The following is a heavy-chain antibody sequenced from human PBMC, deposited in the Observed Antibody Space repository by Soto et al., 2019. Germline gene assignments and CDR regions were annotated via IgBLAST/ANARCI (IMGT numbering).Heavy chain of an antibody. D-gene: IGHD6-13*01. CDR2: ISYDGSNK. Sequence: GGSLRLSCAASGFTFSSYAMHWVRQAPGKGLEWVAIISYDGSNKYFADSVKGRFTISRDNSKNTLYLQMNSLRAEDTAVYYCARDRFSSWFDYWGQGTLVTVSS. CDR3: ARDRFSSWFDY. J-gene: IGHJ4*02. V-gene: IGHV3-30-3*01. CDR1: GFTFSSYA.